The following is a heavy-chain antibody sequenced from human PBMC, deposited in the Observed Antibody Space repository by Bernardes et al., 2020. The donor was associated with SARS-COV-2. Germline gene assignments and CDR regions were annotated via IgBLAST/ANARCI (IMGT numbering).Heavy chain of an antibody. CDR1: GGSFSGSY. D-gene: IGHD6-6*01. CDR2: INHSGST. CDR3: ARVHSSSSYYYGMDV. Sequence: SETLSLTCAVYGGSFSGSYWSWIRQPPGKGLEWIGEINHSGSTNYNPSLKSRVTISVDTSKNQFSLKLSSVTAADTAVYYCARVHSSSSYYYGMDVWGQGTTVTVSS. J-gene: IGHJ6*02. V-gene: IGHV4-34*01.